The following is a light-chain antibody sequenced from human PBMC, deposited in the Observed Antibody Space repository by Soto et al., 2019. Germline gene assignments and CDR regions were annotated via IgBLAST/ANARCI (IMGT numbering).Light chain of an antibody. CDR3: QQYGSSPPMYT. Sequence: MLTQSPATLSLSPGDRAILSCRASQDVSISLGWYQQKPGQAPRLLIYGASSRATGIPDRFSGSGSGTDFTLTISRLEPEDFAVYYCQQYGSSPPMYTFGQGTKLEIK. CDR2: GAS. CDR1: QDVSIS. J-gene: IGKJ2*01. V-gene: IGKV3-20*01.